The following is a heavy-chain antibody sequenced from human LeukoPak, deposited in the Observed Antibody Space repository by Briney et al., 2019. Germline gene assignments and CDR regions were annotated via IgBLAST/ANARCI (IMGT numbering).Heavy chain of an antibody. Sequence: GASVRVSYKASGYTFTVYYMHWVRQAPGQGVEWMGWINPNSGGTNYAQKFQGRFTITRDTSISTAYMELSRLRSDDTAVYYCARGGTMARGTFDRWGQGTLVTVSS. V-gene: IGHV1-2*02. J-gene: IGHJ5*02. CDR3: ARGGTMARGTFDR. CDR1: GYTFTVYY. CDR2: INPNSGGT. D-gene: IGHD3-10*01.